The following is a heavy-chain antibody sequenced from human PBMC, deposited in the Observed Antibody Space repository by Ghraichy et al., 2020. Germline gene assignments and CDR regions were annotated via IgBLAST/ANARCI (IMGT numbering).Heavy chain of an antibody. CDR3: AKAAYYDFYGLDA. CDR2: ISNDGSNK. D-gene: IGHD3-3*01. J-gene: IGHJ6*02. Sequence: GGSLRLSCAASRITFSNYGMHWVRQAPGKGLKWVAVISNDGSNKYYADSVQGRFTISRDNPKNILYLQMNSLRGEDTAVYYCAKAAYYDFYGLDAWGQGTTVTVSS. CDR1: RITFSNYG. V-gene: IGHV3-30*18.